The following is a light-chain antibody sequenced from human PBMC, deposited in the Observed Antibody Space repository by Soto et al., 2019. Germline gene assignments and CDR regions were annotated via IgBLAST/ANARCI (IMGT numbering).Light chain of an antibody. CDR3: SSFTSSSTRV. CDR1: SSDVGGYNY. Sequence: SCTGTSSDVGGYNYVSWYQQHPGKAPKLIIYDVSNRPSGVSNRFSGSKSGNTASLTISGLQAEDEADYYCSSFTSSSTRVFGTGTKVTVL. J-gene: IGLJ1*01. CDR2: DVS. V-gene: IGLV2-14*03.